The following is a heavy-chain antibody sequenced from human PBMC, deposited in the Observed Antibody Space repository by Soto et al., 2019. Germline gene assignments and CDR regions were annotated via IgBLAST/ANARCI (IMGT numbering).Heavy chain of an antibody. D-gene: IGHD6-13*01. Sequence: SQTLSLTCAISGDSVSSNIAAWNWIRQSSSRGLEWLGRTYYRSKWYNDYAVSVKSRITINPDTSKNQFSLHLNSVTPEDTAVYFCASSPPDQQLVLDYWGQGTLVTVSS. J-gene: IGHJ4*02. V-gene: IGHV6-1*01. CDR2: TYYRSKWYN. CDR1: GDSVSSNIAA. CDR3: ASSPPDQQLVLDY.